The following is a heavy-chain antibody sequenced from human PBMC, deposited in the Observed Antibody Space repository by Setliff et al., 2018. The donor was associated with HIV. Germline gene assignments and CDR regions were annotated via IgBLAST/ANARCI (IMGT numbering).Heavy chain of an antibody. CDR1: GGSFSDYY. D-gene: IGHD3-16*01. CDR3: ARGTKFVWGRWFDP. CDR2: LNDSGST. V-gene: IGHV4-34*01. J-gene: IGHJ5*02. Sequence: SETLSLTCAVYGGSFSDYYWSWIRQPPRKRLEWIGELNDSGSTNYNPSLKSRVTISVDTSKNQFSLRLTSVTAADTAVYYCARGTKFVWGRWFDPWGQGTLVTVPQ.